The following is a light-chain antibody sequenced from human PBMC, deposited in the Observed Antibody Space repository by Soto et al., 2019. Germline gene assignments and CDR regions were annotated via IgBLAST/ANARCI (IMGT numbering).Light chain of an antibody. CDR1: QSVSSTY. V-gene: IGKV3-20*01. J-gene: IGKJ1*01. CDR3: QKYDCLSSST. CDR2: GAS. Sequence: EIVLTQSPGTLSLSPGERATLSCRASQSVSSTYLAWYQQKPAQAPRLILYGASIMATGIPDRFSGSGSGTDCTITITSREPEDFEVHYYQKYDCLSSSTFGQGTKVEIK.